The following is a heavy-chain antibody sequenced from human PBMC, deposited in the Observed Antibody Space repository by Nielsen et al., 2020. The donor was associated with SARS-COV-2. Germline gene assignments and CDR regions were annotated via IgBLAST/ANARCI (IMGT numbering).Heavy chain of an antibody. CDR3: AKELYHSSGYPWEGY. CDR2: ISGSGGST. J-gene: IGHJ4*02. Sequence: GESLKISCAASGFTFDDYGMSWVRQAPGKGLEWVSAISGSGGSTYYADSVKGRFTISRDNSKNTLYLQMNSLRAEDTAVYYCAKELYHSSGYPWEGYWGQGTLVTVSS. V-gene: IGHV3-23*01. D-gene: IGHD3-22*01. CDR1: GFTFDDYG.